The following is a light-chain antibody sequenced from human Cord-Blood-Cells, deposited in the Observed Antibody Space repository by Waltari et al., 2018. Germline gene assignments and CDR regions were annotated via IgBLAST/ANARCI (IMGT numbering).Light chain of an antibody. V-gene: IGKV3-11*01. CDR2: DAS. CDR3: QQRSNWPPET. CDR1: QSVSSY. Sequence: EIVLTQSPATLSLPPGERATPSCRASQSVSSYLVWYQQKPGQAPRLLIYDASNRATSIPARFSGSGSGTDFTLTISSLGPEDFAVYYCQQRSNWPPETFGQGTKVEIK. J-gene: IGKJ1*01.